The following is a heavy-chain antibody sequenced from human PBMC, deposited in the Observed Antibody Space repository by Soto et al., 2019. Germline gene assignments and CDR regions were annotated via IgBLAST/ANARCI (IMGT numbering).Heavy chain of an antibody. Sequence: PGGSLRLSCAASGSTFSSYAMSWVRQAPGKGLEWVSAISGGGGSTYYADSVKGRFTISRDNSKNTLYLQMNSLRAEDTAVYYCASHLYGSTYYYYMDVWGKGTTVTVSS. J-gene: IGHJ6*03. CDR2: ISGGGGST. D-gene: IGHD3-10*01. V-gene: IGHV3-23*01. CDR3: ASHLYGSTYYYYMDV. CDR1: GSTFSSYA.